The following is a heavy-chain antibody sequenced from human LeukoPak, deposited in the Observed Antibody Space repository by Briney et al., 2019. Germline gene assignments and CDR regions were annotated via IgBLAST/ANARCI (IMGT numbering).Heavy chain of an antibody. Sequence: PSETLSLTCTVSGGSISSGSYYWSWIRQPAGKGLEWIGRIYTSGSTNYNPSLKSRVTISVDTSKNQFSLKLSSVTAADTAVYYCARDIVVVPAVTNENFDYWGQGTLVTVSS. V-gene: IGHV4-61*02. J-gene: IGHJ4*02. D-gene: IGHD2-2*01. CDR1: GGSISSGSYY. CDR3: ARDIVVVPAVTNENFDY. CDR2: IYTSGST.